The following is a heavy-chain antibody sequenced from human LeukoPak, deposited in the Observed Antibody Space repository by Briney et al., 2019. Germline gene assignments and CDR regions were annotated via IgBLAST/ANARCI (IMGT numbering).Heavy chain of an antibody. V-gene: IGHV5-51*01. CDR1: GYSFTSYW. CDR3: ASSSFQYYDFWSGSYYYYYYGMDV. CDR2: IYPGDSDT. Sequence: GESLKISCKGSGYSFTSYWIGWVRQMPGKGLEWIGIIYPGDSDTRYSPSFQGQVTISADKSISTAYLQWSSLKASDTAMYYCASSSFQYYDFWSGSYYYYYYGMDVWGQGTTVTVSS. J-gene: IGHJ6*02. D-gene: IGHD3-3*01.